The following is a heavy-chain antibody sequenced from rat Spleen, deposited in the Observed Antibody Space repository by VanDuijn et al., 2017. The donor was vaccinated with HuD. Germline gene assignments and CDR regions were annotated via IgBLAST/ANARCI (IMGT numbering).Heavy chain of an antibody. CDR2: IWSNGGT. CDR1: GLSLTSNS. Sequence: QVQLKESGPGLVQPSQTLSLTCTVSGLSLTSNSVSWIRQPPGKGLEWMGVIWSNGGTDYNSALKSRLSISMDTSKSQVFLKMSSLQTADTAVYFCTRDHSYWGNYYPGGFAYWGQGTLVTVSS. CDR3: TRDHSYWGNYYPGGFAY. J-gene: IGHJ3*01. D-gene: IGHD1-12*02. V-gene: IGHV2-47*01.